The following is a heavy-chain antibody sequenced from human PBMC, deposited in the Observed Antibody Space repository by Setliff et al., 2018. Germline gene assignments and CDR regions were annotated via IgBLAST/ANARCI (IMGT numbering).Heavy chain of an antibody. J-gene: IGHJ6*02. CDR2: IKQDGSQK. CDR3: ARMDGWGTYYSYYYNGMDV. V-gene: IGHV3-7*01. Sequence: PGGSLRLSCAASGFTFSRYWMIWVRQAPGRGLEWVANIKQDGSQKYYVDSVKGRFTISRDNARNSLYLQMNSLRAEDTAVYYCARMDGWGTYYSYYYNGMDVWGQGTTVTVSS. D-gene: IGHD3-10*01. CDR1: GFTFSRYW.